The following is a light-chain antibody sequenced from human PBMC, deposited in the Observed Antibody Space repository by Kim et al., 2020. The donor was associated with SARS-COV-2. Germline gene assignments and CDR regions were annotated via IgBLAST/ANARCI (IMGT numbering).Light chain of an antibody. CDR1: QHIHSY. CDR3: QQYSNLPLT. CDR2: DAS. V-gene: IGKV1-33*01. Sequence: ASGGDRVTLTCQASQHIHSYLNWYQQRPGKAPELLIYDASILETGVPSRFTGSGSGTHFTFTISRLQPEDIATYYCQQYSNLPLTFGPGTKVDIK. J-gene: IGKJ3*01.